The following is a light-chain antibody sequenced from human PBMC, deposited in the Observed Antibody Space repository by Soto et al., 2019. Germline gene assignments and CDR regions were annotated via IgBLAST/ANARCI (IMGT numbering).Light chain of an antibody. CDR1: QSVLYSSNNKSY. V-gene: IGKV4-1*01. CDR3: QQYESTPPT. CDR2: WAS. J-gene: IGKJ2*01. Sequence: DIVMTQSPDSLAVSLGERATINCKSSQSVLYSSNNKSYLAWYQQRPGQPPKLLIYWASTRESGVPDRFSGSGSGTDFTLTITSLQAEDVAAYYCQQYESTPPTFGHGTKLEIK.